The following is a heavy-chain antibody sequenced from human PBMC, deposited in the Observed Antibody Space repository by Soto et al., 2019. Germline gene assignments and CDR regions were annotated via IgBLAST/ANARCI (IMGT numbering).Heavy chain of an antibody. V-gene: IGHV3-74*01. J-gene: IGHJ6*02. CDR3: ARDVGYSGYEGYGMDV. D-gene: IGHD5-12*01. Sequence: EVQLVESGGGLVQPGGSLRLSCAASGFTFSSYWMHWVRQAPGKGLVWVSRINSDGSSTSYADSVKGRFTISRDNAKNTLYLQMNSLRVEDTAVYYCARDVGYSGYEGYGMDVWGQGTTVTVSS. CDR2: INSDGSST. CDR1: GFTFSSYW.